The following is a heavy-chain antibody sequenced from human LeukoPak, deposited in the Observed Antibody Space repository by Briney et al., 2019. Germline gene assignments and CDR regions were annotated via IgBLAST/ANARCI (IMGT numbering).Heavy chain of an antibody. V-gene: IGHV4-59*02. CDR3: ARDGASGVDIVAQAFDY. J-gene: IGHJ4*02. CDR2: IHHSGGT. CDR1: GGFVSIYY. Sequence: SETLPLTCTVWGGFVSIYYWSWMQQSPGKGREWIGYIHHSGGTNYNPSLKSRPALSVETSKNQFSLKLRSVTAADTAVYYCARDGASGVDIVAQAFDYWGQGALVTVSS. D-gene: IGHD5-12*01.